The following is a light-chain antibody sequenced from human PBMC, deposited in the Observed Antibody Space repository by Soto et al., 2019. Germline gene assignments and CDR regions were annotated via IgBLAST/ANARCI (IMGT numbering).Light chain of an antibody. V-gene: IGKV1-33*01. Sequence: DIQMTQSPSSLSASVGDRVTIACQSRHDVSRNLNWFQQKPGEAPKLLIYDASNLERGVPSRFSGSGSGTDFTLTISSLQPEDVATYYCQQYNSMLSFGGGTEVEMK. CDR3: QQYNSMLS. CDR1: HDVSRN. CDR2: DAS. J-gene: IGKJ4*01.